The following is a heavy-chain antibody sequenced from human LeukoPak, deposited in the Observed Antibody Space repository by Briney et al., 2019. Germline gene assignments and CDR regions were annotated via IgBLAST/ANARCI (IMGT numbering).Heavy chain of an antibody. J-gene: IGHJ4*02. Sequence: GESLKISCIVSGYRFTSYWIAWVRQMPGKGLEWMGIIYPGDSDTRYSPSFQGQVAISADKSISTAYLQWSSLKASDTAMYYCARRHGSYYYFDYWGQGTLVTVSS. CDR2: IYPGDSDT. D-gene: IGHD1-26*01. CDR3: ARRHGSYYYFDY. V-gene: IGHV5-51*01. CDR1: GYRFTSYW.